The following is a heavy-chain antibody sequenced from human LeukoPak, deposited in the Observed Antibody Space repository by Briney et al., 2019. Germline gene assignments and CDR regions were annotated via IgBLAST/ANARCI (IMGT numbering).Heavy chain of an antibody. CDR3: ARSNSGEFHLYYFDY. V-gene: IGHV1-69*13. CDR1: GGTFSSYA. D-gene: IGHD3-10*01. CDR2: IIPIFGTA. J-gene: IGHJ4*02. Sequence: SVKVSCKASGGTFSSYAISWVRQAPGQGLEWMGGIIPIFGTANYAQKFQGRVTITADESTSTAYMELSSLRSEDTAVYYCARSNSGEFHLYYFDYWGQGTLVTVSS.